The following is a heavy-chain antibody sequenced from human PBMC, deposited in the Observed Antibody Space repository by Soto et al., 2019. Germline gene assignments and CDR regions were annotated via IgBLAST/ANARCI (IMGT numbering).Heavy chain of an antibody. D-gene: IGHD2-2*01. J-gene: IGHJ4*02. CDR1: GFTFSSYA. CDR3: AKSPRAIVGVPAAEYYFDY. CDR2: ISGSGGST. Sequence: GGSLRLSCAASGFTFSSYAMSWVRQAPGKGLEWVSAISGSGGSTYYADSVKGRFTISRDNSKNTLYLQMNSLRAEDTAVYYCAKSPRAIVGVPAAEYYFDYWGQGTLVTVSS. V-gene: IGHV3-23*01.